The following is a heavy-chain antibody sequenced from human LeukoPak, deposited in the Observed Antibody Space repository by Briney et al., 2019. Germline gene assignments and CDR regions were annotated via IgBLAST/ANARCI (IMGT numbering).Heavy chain of an antibody. Sequence: GGSLRLSCAASGFTFSSYAMHWVRQAPGKGLEWVAGINHNGNVNYYVDSVKGRFTISRDNAKNSLYLQMSNLRAEDTAVYFCARGGGLDVWGQGATVTVSS. CDR2: INHNGNVN. V-gene: IGHV3-7*03. CDR3: ARGGGLDV. CDR1: GFTFSSYA. J-gene: IGHJ6*02. D-gene: IGHD3-16*01.